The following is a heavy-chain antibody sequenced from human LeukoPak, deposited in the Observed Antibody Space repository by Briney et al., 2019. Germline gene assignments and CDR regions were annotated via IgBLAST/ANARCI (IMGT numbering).Heavy chain of an antibody. CDR2: INPNSGGT. Sequence: ASVKVSCKASGYTFTSNYIHWVRQAPGQGLEWMGRINPNSGGTNYAQKFQGRVTMTRDTSISTAYMELSRLRSDDTAVYYCARGARSHSYGYRDIDYWGQGTLVTVSS. D-gene: IGHD5-18*01. CDR3: ARGARSHSYGYRDIDY. CDR1: GYTFTSNY. V-gene: IGHV1-2*06. J-gene: IGHJ4*02.